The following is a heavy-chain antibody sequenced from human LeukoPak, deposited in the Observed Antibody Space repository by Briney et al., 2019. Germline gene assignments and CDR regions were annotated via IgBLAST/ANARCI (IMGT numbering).Heavy chain of an antibody. Sequence: GGSLRLSCAASRFTFSSYSMSLVRQARGKGMQWVSAISRSGDSTYYADSVKGRFTISRDNSKNTLYLQINSLRAEDTAVYYCTNRPGWFDPWGQGTLVTVSS. V-gene: IGHV3-23*01. J-gene: IGHJ5*02. D-gene: IGHD1-14*01. CDR2: ISRSGDST. CDR1: RFTFSSYS. CDR3: TNRPGWFDP.